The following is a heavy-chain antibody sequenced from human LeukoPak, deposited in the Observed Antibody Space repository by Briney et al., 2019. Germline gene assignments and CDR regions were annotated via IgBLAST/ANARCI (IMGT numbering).Heavy chain of an antibody. CDR1: GFTFSTYG. CDR3: AKDKDPWKSTSISDFDY. J-gene: IGHJ4*02. D-gene: IGHD1-1*01. Sequence: PGGSLRLSCAASGFTFSTYGMHWVRQAPGKGLEWVAFIRYDGSNKYYADSVKGRFTISRDNSKNTLYLQMNSLRAEDTAMYFCAKDKDPWKSTSISDFDYWGQGTQVTVSS. CDR2: IRYDGSNK. V-gene: IGHV3-30*02.